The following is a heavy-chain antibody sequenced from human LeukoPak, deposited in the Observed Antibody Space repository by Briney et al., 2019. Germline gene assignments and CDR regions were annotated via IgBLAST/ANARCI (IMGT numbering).Heavy chain of an antibody. CDR2: ITSDRRTI. J-gene: IGHJ4*02. Sequence: PGGSLRLSCAASGFTFNTYAMNWVRQAPGKGLEWVSYITSDRRTISYADPVKGRFTISRDNDKRLLYLQMDSLRAGDTAIYYCARSTSGTFDYWGQGMLVTVSS. D-gene: IGHD6-13*01. CDR3: ARSTSGTFDY. V-gene: IGHV3-48*01. CDR1: GFTFNTYA.